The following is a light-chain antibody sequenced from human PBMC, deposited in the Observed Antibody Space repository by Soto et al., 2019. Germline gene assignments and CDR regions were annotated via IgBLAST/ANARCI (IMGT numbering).Light chain of an antibody. CDR1: SSDVGGYSY. Sequence: QSALTQPASVSGSPGQSITISCTGTSSDVGGYSYVSWYQQHPGKTSKLMIYEVSNRPSGVSHRFSGSKSGNTASLTISGLQTEDDADYYCSSFSSITREVFGGGTKLTVL. CDR3: SSFSSITREV. V-gene: IGLV2-14*01. J-gene: IGLJ2*01. CDR2: EVS.